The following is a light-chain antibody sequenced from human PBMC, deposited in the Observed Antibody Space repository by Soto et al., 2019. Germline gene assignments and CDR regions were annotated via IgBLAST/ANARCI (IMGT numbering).Light chain of an antibody. CDR2: DVF. V-gene: IGKV3-11*01. CDR3: QQSSNRPLT. J-gene: IGKJ4*01. CDR1: QSVSSF. Sequence: EIVLTQSPATLSLSPGERATLSCRASQSVSSFLAWYQQKPGQAPRLLIYDVFNRASGTPARFSGSGSGTDFTLTISSLEPEDFAVYYCQQSSNRPLTFGGGTKVEIK.